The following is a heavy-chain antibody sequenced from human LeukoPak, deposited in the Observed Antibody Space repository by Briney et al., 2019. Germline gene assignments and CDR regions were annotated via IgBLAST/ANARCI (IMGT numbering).Heavy chain of an antibody. Sequence: GGSVRLSCACSVFTFSDYYMSWMRQARGKWREGVSYISRSCRTIYYADSVKGRFTISRVNAKNSLYLKMNSLRAEDTAVYYCARDPDCSSTSCYPYFDYWGQGTLVTVSS. CDR2: ISRSCRTI. CDR3: ARDPDCSSTSCYPYFDY. CDR1: VFTFSDYY. J-gene: IGHJ4*02. D-gene: IGHD2-2*01. V-gene: IGHV3-11*01.